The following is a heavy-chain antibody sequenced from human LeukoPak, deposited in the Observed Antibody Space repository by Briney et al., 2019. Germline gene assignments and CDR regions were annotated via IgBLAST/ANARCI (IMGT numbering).Heavy chain of an antibody. D-gene: IGHD5-24*01. J-gene: IGHJ4*02. CDR3: ARGKRWLQPSDY. CDR2: IIPIFGTA. V-gene: IGHV1-69*13. Sequence: SVKVSCKASGGTFSSCAISWVRQAPGQGLEWMGGIIPIFGTANYAQKFQGRVTITADESTSTAYMELSSLRSEDTAVYYCARGKRWLQPSDYWGQGTLVTVSS. CDR1: GGTFSSCA.